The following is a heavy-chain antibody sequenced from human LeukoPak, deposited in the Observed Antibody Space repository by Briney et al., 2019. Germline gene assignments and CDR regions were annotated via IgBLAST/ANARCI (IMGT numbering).Heavy chain of an antibody. CDR1: GYTFTGYY. J-gene: IGHJ5*02. Sequence: ASVKVSCKASGYTFTGYYMHWVRQAPGQGLEWMGWINPNSGGTNYAQKFQGRVTMTRDTSISTTYMELSRLRSDDTAVYYCARGARIAAADFDPWGQGTLVTVSS. V-gene: IGHV1-2*02. D-gene: IGHD6-13*01. CDR2: INPNSGGT. CDR3: ARGARIAAADFDP.